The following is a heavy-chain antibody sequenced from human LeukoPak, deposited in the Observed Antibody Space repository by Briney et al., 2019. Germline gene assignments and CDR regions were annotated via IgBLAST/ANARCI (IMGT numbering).Heavy chain of an antibody. J-gene: IGHJ3*02. V-gene: IGHV4-59*07. CDR1: GHSISSYY. D-gene: IGHD5-18*01. CDR2: IYYSESI. CDR3: TRTRRVYTYGFSSRELLKAFDM. Sequence: SDPLSLPCSVSGHSISSYYWSWRWIRQPPGKVRGWVGSIYYSESIEKNSSLKSRVSISLGTCKNPFSLRPSSMTAADTAVYCCTRTRRVYTYGFSSRELLKAFDMWGQGTVVTVSS.